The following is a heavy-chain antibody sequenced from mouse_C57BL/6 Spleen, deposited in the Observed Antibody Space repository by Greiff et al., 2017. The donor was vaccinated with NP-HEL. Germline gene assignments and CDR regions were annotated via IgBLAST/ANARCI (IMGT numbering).Heavy chain of an antibody. J-gene: IGHJ4*01. V-gene: IGHV5-4*03. CDR1: GFTFSSYA. CDR2: ISDGGSYT. D-gene: IGHD1-1*01. Sequence: DVKLQESGGGLVKPGGSLKLSCAASGFTFSSYAMSWVRQTPEKRLEWVATISDGGSYTYYPDNVKGRFTISRDNAKNNLYLQMSHLKSEDTAMYYYARVLYGSRAGYAMDYWGQGTSVTVSS. CDR3: ARVLYGSRAGYAMDY.